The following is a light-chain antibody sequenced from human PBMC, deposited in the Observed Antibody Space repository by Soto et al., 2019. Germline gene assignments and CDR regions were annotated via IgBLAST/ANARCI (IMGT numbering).Light chain of an antibody. CDR3: QQRSDWPLT. CDR1: QSVRRY. CDR2: DSS. Sequence: EIVLTQSPATLSLSPGERATLSCRASQSVRRYLAWYQQKPGQPPRLLIYDSSNRAAGIPARFSGSGSGTDFTLTISSLEPEDFAIYYCQQRSDWPLTFGGGTNVEI. V-gene: IGKV3-11*01. J-gene: IGKJ4*01.